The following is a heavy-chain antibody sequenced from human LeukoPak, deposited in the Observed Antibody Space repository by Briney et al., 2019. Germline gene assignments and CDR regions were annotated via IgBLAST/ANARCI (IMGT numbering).Heavy chain of an antibody. Sequence: NSSQTLSLTCTVSGGSISSGGYYWSWIRQHPGKGLEWIGYIYYSGSTNYNPSLKSRVTISVDTSKNQFSLKLSSVTAADTAVYYCARSRISTIFTPYYFDYWGQGTLVTVSS. D-gene: IGHD3-3*01. V-gene: IGHV4-61*08. CDR2: IYYSGST. J-gene: IGHJ4*02. CDR3: ARSRISTIFTPYYFDY. CDR1: GGSISSGGYY.